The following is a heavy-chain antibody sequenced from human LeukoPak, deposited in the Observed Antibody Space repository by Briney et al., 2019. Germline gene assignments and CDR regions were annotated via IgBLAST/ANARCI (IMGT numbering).Heavy chain of an antibody. J-gene: IGHJ5*02. Sequence: GGSLRLSCAASGFTFSSYEMNWVRQAPGKGLEWVSHISTSGTTIYYADSVKGRFTISRDNAKNSLYLQMNHLRADDTAVYYCARDEPYYDFWSGYSNNWFDPWGQGTLVTVSS. CDR1: GFTFSSYE. CDR2: ISTSGTTI. V-gene: IGHV3-48*03. CDR3: ARDEPYYDFWSGYSNNWFDP. D-gene: IGHD3-3*01.